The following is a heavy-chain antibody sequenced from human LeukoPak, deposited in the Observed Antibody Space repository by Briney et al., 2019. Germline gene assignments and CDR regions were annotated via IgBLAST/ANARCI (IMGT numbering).Heavy chain of an antibody. CDR3: ASRGVSAAFDI. D-gene: IGHD3-10*01. J-gene: IGHJ3*02. V-gene: IGHV3-30*03. Sequence: GRSLRLSCAASGFTFSSYGMHWVRRAPGKGLEWVAVISYDGSNKNYADSVKGRFTISRDNSKNTLYLQMNSLRAEDTAVYYCASRGVSAAFDIWGQGTMVTVSS. CDR2: ISYDGSNK. CDR1: GFTFSSYG.